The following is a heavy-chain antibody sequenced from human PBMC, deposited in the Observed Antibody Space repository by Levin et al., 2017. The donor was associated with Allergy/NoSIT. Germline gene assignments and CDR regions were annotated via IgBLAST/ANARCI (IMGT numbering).Heavy chain of an antibody. CDR1: GYSFTSYW. D-gene: IGHD6-19*01. V-gene: IGHV5-10-1*01. Sequence: AASVKVSCKGSGYSFTSYWISWVRQMPGKGLEWMGRIDPSDSYTNYSPSFQGHVTISADKSISTAYLQWSSLKASDTAIYYCARLIGAVAGKNYFDYWGQGTLVTVSS. CDR2: IDPSDSYT. J-gene: IGHJ4*02. CDR3: ARLIGAVAGKNYFDY.